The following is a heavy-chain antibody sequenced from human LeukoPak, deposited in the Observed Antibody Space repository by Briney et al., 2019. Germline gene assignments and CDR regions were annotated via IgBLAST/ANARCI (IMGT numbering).Heavy chain of an antibody. Sequence: PSETLSLTCTVSGGSISSGGYYWSWIRQHPGKGLEWIGYIYYSGSTYYNPSPKSRVTISVDTSKNQFSLKLSSVTAADTAVYYCARADYSGFDYWGQGTLVTVSS. CDR3: ARADYSGFDY. CDR2: IYYSGST. J-gene: IGHJ4*02. D-gene: IGHD1-26*01. V-gene: IGHV4-31*03. CDR1: GGSISSGGYY.